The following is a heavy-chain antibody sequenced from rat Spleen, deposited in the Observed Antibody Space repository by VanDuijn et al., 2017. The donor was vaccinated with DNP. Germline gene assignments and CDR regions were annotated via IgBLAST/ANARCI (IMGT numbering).Heavy chain of an antibody. CDR3: AKDPNYPGKDY. V-gene: IGHV5-25*01. D-gene: IGHD1-4*01. CDR2: ITSGGSNT. J-gene: IGHJ2*01. Sequence: EVQLVESGGGLVQPGRSLKLSCAASGFTFSSFAMAWVRQAPKKGLEWVATITSGGSNTYYPDSVKGRFTISRDNAKSTLYLQMDSLRSEDTATYYCAKDPNYPGKDYWGQGVMVTVSS. CDR1: GFTFSSFA.